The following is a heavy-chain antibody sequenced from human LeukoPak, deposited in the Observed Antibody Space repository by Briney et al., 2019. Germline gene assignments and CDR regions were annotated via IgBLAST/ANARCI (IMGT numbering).Heavy chain of an antibody. CDR3: ARDIDNGDYVVY. Sequence: GGSLRLSCAASGFTFSSYGMHWVRQAPGKGLEWVAVISYDGSNKYYADSVKGRFTISRDSSKNTLYLQMNSLRAEDTAVYYCARDIDNGDYVVYWGQGTLVTVSS. CDR1: GFTFSSYG. D-gene: IGHD4-17*01. CDR2: ISYDGSNK. V-gene: IGHV3-30*03. J-gene: IGHJ4*02.